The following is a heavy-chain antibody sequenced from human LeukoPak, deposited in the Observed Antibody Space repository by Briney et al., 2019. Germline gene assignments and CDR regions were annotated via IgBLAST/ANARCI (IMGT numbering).Heavy chain of an antibody. CDR2: ISSSSSYI. J-gene: IGHJ4*02. CDR3: ARDVSATEEEWFFDY. D-gene: IGHD3-3*01. V-gene: IGHV3-21*01. Sequence: GGSLRLSCAASGFTFSSYSMNWVRQAPGKGLEWVSSISSSSSYIYYADSVKGRFTISRENAKNSLYLQMNSLRAEDTAVYYCARDVSATEEEWFFDYWGQGTLVSVSS. CDR1: GFTFSSYS.